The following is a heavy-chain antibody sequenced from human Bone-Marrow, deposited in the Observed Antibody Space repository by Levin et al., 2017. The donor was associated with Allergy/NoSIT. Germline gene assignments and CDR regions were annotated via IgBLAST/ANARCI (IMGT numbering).Heavy chain of an antibody. V-gene: IGHV4-59*13. Sequence: PSETLSLTCTVSGDSIGTYHWSWIRQSPGKGLEWIGYFYYTESGTFSPSLESRVSISVDTSKNQFSLNLTSVTAADTGVYYCARGNGMNLWGQGTTVTVSS. J-gene: IGHJ6*02. D-gene: IGHD6-13*01. CDR3: ARGNGMNL. CDR1: GDSIGTYH. CDR2: FYYTESG.